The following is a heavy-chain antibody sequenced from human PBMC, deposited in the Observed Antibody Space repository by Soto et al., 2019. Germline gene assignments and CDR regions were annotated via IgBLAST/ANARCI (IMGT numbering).Heavy chain of an antibody. CDR1: GFTFSSYG. D-gene: IGHD2-2*03. Sequence: LRLSCAASGFTFSSYGMHWVRQAPGKGLEWVAVIWYDGSNKYYADSVKGRFTISRDNSKNTLYLQMNSLRAEDTAVYYCAREQLIFAGYCSSTSCYGGYYFDYWGQGTLVTVSS. V-gene: IGHV3-33*01. J-gene: IGHJ4*02. CDR2: IWYDGSNK. CDR3: AREQLIFAGYCSSTSCYGGYYFDY.